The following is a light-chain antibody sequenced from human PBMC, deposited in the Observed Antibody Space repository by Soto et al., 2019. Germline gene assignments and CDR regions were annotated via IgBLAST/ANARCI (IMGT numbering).Light chain of an antibody. Sequence: QSVLTQPPSVSGAPGQRVTISCTGSSSNIGAVYDVHWYQQLPGTAPKLLIYGNTNRPSGVPDRFSGSKSGTSASLAITGLQAEDEADYYCQSYDSSLSGPQVVFGGGTKLTV. CDR1: SSNIGAVYD. CDR3: QSYDSSLSGPQVV. J-gene: IGLJ3*02. V-gene: IGLV1-40*01. CDR2: GNT.